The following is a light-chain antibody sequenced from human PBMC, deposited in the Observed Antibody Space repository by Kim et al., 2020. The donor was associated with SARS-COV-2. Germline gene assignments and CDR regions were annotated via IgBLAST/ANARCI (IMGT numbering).Light chain of an antibody. CDR1: SLRSYY. CDR2: GKD. Sequence: ALGQTGRITCQGDSLRSYYATWYQQKPGQAPKVVIYGKDSRPSGVPDRFSGSSSGNTAYLTITGTQASDEADYYCNSRDSNDYVVFGGGTKVTVL. CDR3: NSRDSNDYVV. J-gene: IGLJ2*01. V-gene: IGLV3-19*01.